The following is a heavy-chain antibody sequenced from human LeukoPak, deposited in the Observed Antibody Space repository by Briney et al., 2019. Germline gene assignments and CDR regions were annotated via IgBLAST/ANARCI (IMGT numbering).Heavy chain of an antibody. CDR2: ISYDGSNK. J-gene: IGHJ4*02. CDR3: AKDLRSPGDYAFDY. D-gene: IGHD4-17*01. V-gene: IGHV3-30*18. CDR1: GFTFSSYG. Sequence: GGSLRLSCAASGFTFSSYGMHWVRQAPGKGLEWVAVISYDGSNKYYADSVKGRFTISRDNSKNTLYLQMNSLRAEDTAVYHCAKDLRSPGDYAFDYWGQGTLVTVSS.